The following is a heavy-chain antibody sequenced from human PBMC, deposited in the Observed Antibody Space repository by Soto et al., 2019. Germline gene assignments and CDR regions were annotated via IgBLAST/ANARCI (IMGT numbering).Heavy chain of an antibody. CDR2: IRSKANSYAT. Sequence: EVQLVESGGGLVQPGGSLKLSCAASGFTFSGSAMHWVRQASGKGLEWVGRIRSKANSYATAYAASVKGRFTISRDDSKNTAYLQMNSLKTEDTAVYYCTSPSYYDFWSGYEGPDYWGQGTLVTVSS. J-gene: IGHJ4*02. CDR3: TSPSYYDFWSGYEGPDY. CDR1: GFTFSGSA. D-gene: IGHD3-3*01. V-gene: IGHV3-73*02.